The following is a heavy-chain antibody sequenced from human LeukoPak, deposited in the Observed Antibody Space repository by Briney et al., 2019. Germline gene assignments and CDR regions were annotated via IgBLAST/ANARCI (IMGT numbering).Heavy chain of an antibody. CDR2: ISSSSSTI. CDR3: AKNGDRGAYCTGGTCYPYFYYYMDV. CDR1: GFTFSSYS. D-gene: IGHD2-15*01. Sequence: GGSLRLSCAASGFTFSSYSMNWVRQAPGKGLEWVSYISSSSSTIYYADSVKGRFTISRDNAKNSLYLQMNSLRAEDTAVYYCAKNGDRGAYCTGGTCYPYFYYYMDVWGKGTTVTI. J-gene: IGHJ6*03. V-gene: IGHV3-48*01.